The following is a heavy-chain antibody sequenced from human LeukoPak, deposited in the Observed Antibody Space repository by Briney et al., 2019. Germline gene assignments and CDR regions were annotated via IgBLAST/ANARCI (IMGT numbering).Heavy chain of an antibody. CDR2: ISSSSSTI. Sequence: GGSLRLSCAASGFTFSSYSMNWVRQAPGKGLEWGSYISSSSSTIYYADSVKGRFTISRDNAKNSLYLQMNSLRDEDTAVYCCARDFDTGYRSSWEFDYWGQGTLVSVSS. CDR3: ARDFDTGYRSSWEFDY. V-gene: IGHV3-48*02. CDR1: GFTFSSYS. D-gene: IGHD6-13*01. J-gene: IGHJ4*02.